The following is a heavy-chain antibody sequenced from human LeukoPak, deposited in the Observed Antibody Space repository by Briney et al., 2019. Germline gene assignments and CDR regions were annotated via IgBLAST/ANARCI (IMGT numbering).Heavy chain of an antibody. CDR3: AKDTHCSGGSCYENY. Sequence: GSLRLSCAASGLTFSSYAMSWVRQAPGKGLEWVSAISGSGGSTYYADSVKGRFTISRDNSKNTLYLQMNSLRAEDTAVYYCAKDTHCSGGSCYENYWGQGTLVTVSS. J-gene: IGHJ4*02. V-gene: IGHV3-23*01. CDR2: ISGSGGST. CDR1: GLTFSSYA. D-gene: IGHD2-15*01.